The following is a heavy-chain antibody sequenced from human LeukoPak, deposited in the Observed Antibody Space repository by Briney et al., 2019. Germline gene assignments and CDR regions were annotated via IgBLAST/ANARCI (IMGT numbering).Heavy chain of an antibody. V-gene: IGHV4-4*07. D-gene: IGHD3-22*01. CDR1: GGSISSYY. Sequence: SETLSLTCTVSGGSISSYYWSWIRQPAGKGLEWIGRIYTSGSTNYNPSLKSRVTMSVDTSKNQLSLKLSSVTAADTAVYYCARDSRYYDSSGYYYRDWFDPWGQGTLVTVSS. J-gene: IGHJ5*02. CDR2: IYTSGST. CDR3: ARDSRYYDSSGYYYRDWFDP.